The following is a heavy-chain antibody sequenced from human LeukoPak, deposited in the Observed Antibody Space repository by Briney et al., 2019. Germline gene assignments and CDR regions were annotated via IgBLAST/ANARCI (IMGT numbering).Heavy chain of an antibody. J-gene: IGHJ4*02. D-gene: IGHD3-3*01. CDR2: IWYDGSNK. CDR3: AREKEMAGFWSGYSR. CDR1: GFTFSSYG. Sequence: GGSLRLSCAASGFTFSSYGMHWVRQAPGKGLEWVAVIWYDGSNKYYADSVKGRFTISRDNSKNTLYLQMNSLRAEDTAVYYCAREKEMAGFWSGYSRWGQGTLVTVSS. V-gene: IGHV3-33*01.